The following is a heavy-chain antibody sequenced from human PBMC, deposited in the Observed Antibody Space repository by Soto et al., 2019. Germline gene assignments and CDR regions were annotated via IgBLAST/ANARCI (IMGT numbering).Heavy chain of an antibody. J-gene: IGHJ5*02. D-gene: IGHD3-10*01. CDR2: ICHSGNT. V-gene: IGHV4-30-2*01. CDR3: ARVWFGEGSWFDP. CDR1: GGSITIGGYC. Sequence: SETLSLTCTVSGGSITIGGYCWSWIRQPPGQGLEWIGYICHSGNTYYNPSLKSRVTTSLDRSKNQFSLNLSSVTAADTAVYYCARVWFGEGSWFDPWGQGTLVTVSS.